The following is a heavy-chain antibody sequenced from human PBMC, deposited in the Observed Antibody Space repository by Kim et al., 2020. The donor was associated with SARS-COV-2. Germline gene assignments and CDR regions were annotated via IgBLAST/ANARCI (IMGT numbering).Heavy chain of an antibody. D-gene: IGHD6-13*01. J-gene: IGHJ3*01. Sequence: GGSLRLSCAGSGFIFRDYDMHWVRQPIGKGLEWVSSIGTDGDSYYEASVKGGFTISRENAENTLYLQLNSLRAGDTAAYYCVRAGGLYSSSWYAFDVWG. CDR1: GFIFRDYD. CDR3: VRAGGLYSSSWYAFDV. V-gene: IGHV3-13*01. CDR2: IGTDGDS.